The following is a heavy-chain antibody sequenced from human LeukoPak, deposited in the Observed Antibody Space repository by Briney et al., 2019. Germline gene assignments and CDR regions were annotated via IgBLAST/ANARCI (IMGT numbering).Heavy chain of an antibody. CDR2: IYYSGST. V-gene: IGHV4-59*01. CDR3: AGGRKTGDRLFDY. CDR1: GGSISSYY. J-gene: IGHJ4*02. Sequence: PSETLSLTCTVSGGSISSYYWSWIRQPPGKGLEWIGYIYYSGSTNYNPSLKSRVTISVDTSKNQSSLKLSSVTAADTAVYYCAGGRKTGDRLFDYWGQGTLVTVSS. D-gene: IGHD7-27*01.